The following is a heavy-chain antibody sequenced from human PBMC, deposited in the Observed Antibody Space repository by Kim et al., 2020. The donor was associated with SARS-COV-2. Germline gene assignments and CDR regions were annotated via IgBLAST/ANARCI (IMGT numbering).Heavy chain of an antibody. Sequence: ASVKVSCKTSGYTFTSYDVHWVRQATGQGPEWMGWINPKSGNTGYAQTLQGRLTLTKNTSISTAYMDLSSLRSEDTAVYYCVRGRSTSGWTDYYWGQGTLGTVSP. V-gene: IGHV1-8*01. J-gene: IGHJ4*02. D-gene: IGHD6-19*01. CDR2: INPKSGNT. CDR3: VRGRSTSGWTDYY. CDR1: GYTFTSYD.